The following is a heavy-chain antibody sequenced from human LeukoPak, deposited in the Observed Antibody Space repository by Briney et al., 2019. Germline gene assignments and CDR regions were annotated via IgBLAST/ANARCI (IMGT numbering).Heavy chain of an antibody. CDR1: GFTFSSYE. D-gene: IGHD2-2*02. CDR3: AMKAVPRPRLYDAFDF. V-gene: IGHV3-48*03. CDR2: ISSSGSTR. J-gene: IGHJ3*01. Sequence: GGSLRLSCAASGFTFSSYEMNWVRQAPGKGLQWVSYISSSGSTRYYAESVKGRFTISRDNAKNSLYLQMNSLRADDTAVYYCAMKAVPRPRLYDAFDFWGQGTVVTVSS.